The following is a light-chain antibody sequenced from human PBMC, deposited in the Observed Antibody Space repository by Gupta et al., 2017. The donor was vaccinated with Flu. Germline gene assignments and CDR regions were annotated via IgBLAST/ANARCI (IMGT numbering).Light chain of an antibody. CDR1: QNILSW. V-gene: IGKV1-5*03. CDR2: EAS. Sequence: DIQMTQSPSTLSASVGDRVTLTCRASQNILSWLAWHQHKPGQAPKLLISEASNLAYGVPSRFSGSGSGTEFTLTISGLQPDDFATYYCQQYYTYGLSFGGGTKVKRK. J-gene: IGKJ4*01. CDR3: QQYYTYGLS.